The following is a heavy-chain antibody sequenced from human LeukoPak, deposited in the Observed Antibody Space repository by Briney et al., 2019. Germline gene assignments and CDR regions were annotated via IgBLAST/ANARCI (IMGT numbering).Heavy chain of an antibody. CDR1: GFTFSSYG. J-gene: IGHJ4*02. V-gene: IGHV3-33*06. CDR2: IWYDGSNK. D-gene: IGHD6-13*01. Sequence: GGSLRLSCAASGFTFSSYGMHWVRQAPGKGLEWVAVIWYDGSNKYYADSVKGRFTISRDNSKNTLYLQMNSLRAEDTAVYYCAKDLTYSGSWSALDYWGQGTLVTVSS. CDR3: AKDLTYSGSWSALDY.